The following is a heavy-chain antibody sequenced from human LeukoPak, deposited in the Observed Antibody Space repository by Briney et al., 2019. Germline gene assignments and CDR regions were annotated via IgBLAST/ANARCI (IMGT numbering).Heavy chain of an antibody. Sequence: GGSLRLSCAAPGFTFSSYAMSWVRQAPGKGLEWVSAISGSGGSTYYADSVKGRFTISRDNSKNTLYLQMNSLRAEDTAVYYCAPKGGNWNYDYWGQGTLVTVSS. D-gene: IGHD1-7*01. V-gene: IGHV3-23*01. CDR2: ISGSGGST. CDR3: APKGGNWNYDY. J-gene: IGHJ4*02. CDR1: GFTFSSYA.